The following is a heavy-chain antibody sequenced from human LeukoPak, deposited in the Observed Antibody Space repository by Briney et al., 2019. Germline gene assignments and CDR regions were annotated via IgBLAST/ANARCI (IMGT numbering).Heavy chain of an antibody. CDR3: ARAPPGYCSGGSCYRWFDP. CDR1: GGSISSYY. V-gene: IGHV4-59*13. Sequence: SETLSLTCTVSGGSISSYYWNWISQPPGKGLEWIGYIFYSGSTNYNPSLKSRVTISVDTSKNQFSLKLSSVTAADTAVYYCARAPPGYCSGGSCYRWFDPWGQGTLVTVSS. CDR2: IFYSGST. D-gene: IGHD2-15*01. J-gene: IGHJ5*02.